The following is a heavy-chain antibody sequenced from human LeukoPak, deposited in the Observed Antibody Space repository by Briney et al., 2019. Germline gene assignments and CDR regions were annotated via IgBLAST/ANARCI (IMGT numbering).Heavy chain of an antibody. CDR1: GGSISSYY. Sequence: SETLSLTCTVSGGSISSYYWSWIRQPPGKGLEWIGYIYYSGSTNYNPSLKSRFTISVDTSKNQFSRKLSSVTAADTAVYYWARRELWHYYFDYWGEGTLVTVSS. J-gene: IGHJ4*02. V-gene: IGHV4-59*08. CDR2: IYYSGST. CDR3: ARRELWHYYFDY. D-gene: IGHD1-26*01.